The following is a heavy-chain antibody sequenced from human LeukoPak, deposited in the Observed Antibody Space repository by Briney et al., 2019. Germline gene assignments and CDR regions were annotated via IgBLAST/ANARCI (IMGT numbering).Heavy chain of an antibody. CDR2: ISSSGSTI. Sequence: GGSLRLSCAASGFTFSSYEMNWVRQAPGKGLEWVSYISSSGSTIYYADSVKGRFTISRDNAKNSLYLQMNSLRAEDTAVYYCARSIMITFGGVIVTPGAFDIWGQGTMVTVSS. D-gene: IGHD3-16*02. V-gene: IGHV3-48*03. J-gene: IGHJ3*02. CDR1: GFTFSSYE. CDR3: ARSIMITFGGVIVTPGAFDI.